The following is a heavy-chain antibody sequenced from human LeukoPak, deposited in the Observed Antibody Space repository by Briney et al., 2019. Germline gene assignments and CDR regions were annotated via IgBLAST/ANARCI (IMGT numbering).Heavy chain of an antibody. CDR2: IGTAGDT. V-gene: IGHV3-13*01. D-gene: IGHD6-19*01. Sequence: GGSLRLSCAASGFTFSDYDMHWVRQATGKGLEWVSAIGTAGDTYYPGSVKGRFTISRENAKNSLYLQMNSLRAGDTAVYYCARGSQWLASDAFDIWGQGTMVTVSS. CDR1: GFTFSDYD. J-gene: IGHJ3*02. CDR3: ARGSQWLASDAFDI.